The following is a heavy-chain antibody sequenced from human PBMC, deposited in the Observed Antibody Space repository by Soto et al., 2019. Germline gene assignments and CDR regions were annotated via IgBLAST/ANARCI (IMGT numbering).Heavy chain of an antibody. CDR3: ARDRGPPGWAYFDY. CDR2: IYYSGST. V-gene: IGHV4-59*01. D-gene: IGHD3-10*01. CDR1: GGSISSYY. J-gene: IGHJ4*02. Sequence: SETLSLTCTVSGGSISSYYWSCIRQPPGKGLEWIVYIYYSGSTNYNPSLKSRVTISVDTSKNQFSLKLSSVTAADTAVYYCARDRGPPGWAYFDYWGQGTLVNVSS.